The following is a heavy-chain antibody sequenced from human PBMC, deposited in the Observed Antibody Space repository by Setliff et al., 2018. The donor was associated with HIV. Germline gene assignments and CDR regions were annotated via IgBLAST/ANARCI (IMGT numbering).Heavy chain of an antibody. Sequence: SETLSLTCAVSGYSISSGYYWGWIRQPPGKGLEWIGSIYHSGSTYYNPSLKSRVTISVDTSKNQFSLKLSSVTAADTAVYFCATAFRWHAFDIWGQGTMVTVSS. CDR3: ATAFRWHAFDI. D-gene: IGHD2-15*01. J-gene: IGHJ3*02. CDR2: IYHSGST. CDR1: GYSISSGYY. V-gene: IGHV4-38-2*01.